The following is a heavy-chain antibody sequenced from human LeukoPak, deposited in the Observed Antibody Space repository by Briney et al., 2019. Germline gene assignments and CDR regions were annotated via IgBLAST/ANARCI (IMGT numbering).Heavy chain of an antibody. V-gene: IGHV3-7*01. CDR3: ARPHLKVAGDVLDL. Sequence: AGGTLRLSCAASGFTFSAYWMTWVRQAPGKGLEWLSNINPEGSEEYYVDSVKGRFTISRDNAKNSLYLQLSSLRAEDTALYYCARPHLKVAGDVLDLWGQGTLVTVSS. D-gene: IGHD6-19*01. CDR2: INPEGSEE. J-gene: IGHJ5*02. CDR1: GFTFSAYW.